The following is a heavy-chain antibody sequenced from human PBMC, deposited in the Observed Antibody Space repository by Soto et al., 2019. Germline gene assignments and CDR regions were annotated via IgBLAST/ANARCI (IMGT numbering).Heavy chain of an antibody. V-gene: IGHV3-33*01. J-gene: IGHJ4*02. Sequence: QVQLVESGGGVVQPGRSLRLSCAASGFTFSSYGMHWVRQAPGKGLEWVAVIWYDGSNKYYADSVKGRFTISRDNSKNTLYLQMNSLRAEDTAVYYCARDSLREVYFDYWGQGTLVTVSS. D-gene: IGHD5-12*01. CDR1: GFTFSSYG. CDR2: IWYDGSNK. CDR3: ARDSLREVYFDY.